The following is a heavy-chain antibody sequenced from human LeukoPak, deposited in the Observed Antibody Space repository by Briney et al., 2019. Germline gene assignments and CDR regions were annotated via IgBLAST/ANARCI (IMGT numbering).Heavy chain of an antibody. V-gene: IGHV5-51*01. CDR2: IYPSDSDT. J-gene: IGHJ3*02. D-gene: IGHD6-13*01. Sequence: GESLKISCLASGYTFNNDWIGWVRQKPGEGLEWIAMIYPSDSDTRYSPSFQGQVTISADKSISTAYLQWSSLKASDTAMYYCARQRRNGGIAASNDAFDIWGQGTMVTVSS. CDR3: ARQRRNGGIAASNDAFDI. CDR1: GYTFNNDW.